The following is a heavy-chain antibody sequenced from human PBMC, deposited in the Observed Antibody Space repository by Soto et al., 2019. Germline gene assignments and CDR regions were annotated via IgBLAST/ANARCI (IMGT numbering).Heavy chain of an antibody. D-gene: IGHD5-12*01. CDR3: AKVTRVDGYWHFVY. V-gene: IGHV3-23*01. CDR2: IYGNGGGT. J-gene: IGHJ4*02. CDR1: GFTFSTYS. Sequence: PGGSLGLSCAGPGFTFSTYSMNWVRQAPGKELEWVSGIYGNGGGTFYADSVKGRFTISRDNSKNTLYLQMNSLRAEDTAVYYCAKVTRVDGYWHFVYWGQGTLVXVSS.